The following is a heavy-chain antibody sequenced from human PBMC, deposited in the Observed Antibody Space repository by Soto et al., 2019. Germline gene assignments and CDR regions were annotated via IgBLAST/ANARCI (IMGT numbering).Heavy chain of an antibody. J-gene: IGHJ1*01. D-gene: IGHD6-13*01. CDR3: VKDESINWYSGHFRH. CDR2: INWNSGSI. V-gene: IGHV3-9*01. Sequence: GGSLRLSCAASGFTFDDYAMHWVRQVPGKGLECVSGINWNSGSIGYGDSVKGRFAISRDNAKNSLHLQMNSLSAEDTAFYYCVKDESINWYSGHFRHWGQCTLVTVSS. CDR1: GFTFDDYA.